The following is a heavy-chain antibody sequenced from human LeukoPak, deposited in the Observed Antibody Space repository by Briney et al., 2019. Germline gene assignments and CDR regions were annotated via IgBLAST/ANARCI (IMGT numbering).Heavy chain of an antibody. V-gene: IGHV1-8*02. CDR3: ARGGVSYYYDSSGYPIDY. CDR2: MNPNSGNT. D-gene: IGHD3-22*01. Sequence: ASVKVSCKASGYTFTGYYIHWVRQATGQGLEWMGWMNPNSGNTGYAQKFQGRVTMTRNTSITTAYMELSSLRSEDTAVYYCARGGVSYYYDSSGYPIDYWGQGTLVTVSS. CDR1: GYTFTGYY. J-gene: IGHJ4*02.